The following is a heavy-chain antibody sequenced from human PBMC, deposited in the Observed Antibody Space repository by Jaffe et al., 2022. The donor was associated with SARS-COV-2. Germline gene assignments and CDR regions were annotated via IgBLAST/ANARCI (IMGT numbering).Heavy chain of an antibody. CDR2: ISGDGSST. CDR3: ARTDQLHDAFDI. Sequence: EVQLVESGGGLVQPGGSLRLSCAASGFTFSTYKMHWVRQAPGKRLVWVSRISGDGSSTNYADSVKGRFTISRDDAKSTLYLQMNSVRAEDTAVYYCARTDQLHDAFDIWGQGTMVTVSS. D-gene: IGHD2-2*01. CDR1: GFTFSTYK. V-gene: IGHV3-74*01. J-gene: IGHJ3*02.